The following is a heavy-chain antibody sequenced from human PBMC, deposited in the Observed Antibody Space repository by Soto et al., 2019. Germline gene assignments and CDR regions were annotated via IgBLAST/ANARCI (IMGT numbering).Heavy chain of an antibody. V-gene: IGHV3-23*01. J-gene: IGHJ6*02. D-gene: IGHD5-18*01. CDR1: GFTFSSYA. CDR3: AIGDHSYGLSRRYYGMDV. CDR2: ISGSGGST. Sequence: GGSLRLSCAASGFTFSSYAMSWVRQAPGKGLEWVSAISGSGGSTYYADSVKGRFTISRDNSKNTLYLQMNSLRAEDMAVYYCAIGDHSYGLSRRYYGMDVWGQGTTVTVSS.